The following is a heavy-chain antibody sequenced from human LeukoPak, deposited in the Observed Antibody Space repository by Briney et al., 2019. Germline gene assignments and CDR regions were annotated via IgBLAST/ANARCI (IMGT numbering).Heavy chain of an antibody. CDR3: ARHSPGYYYYDMDV. CDR2: VYYSGST. Sequence: SETLSLTCTVSGGSISSSNYYWGWIRQPPGRGLEWIGSVYYSGSTYSNPSLKSRVTVSVDTSKNQFSLKLSSVTAADTAVYYCARHSPGYYYYDMDVWGQGTTVTVSS. J-gene: IGHJ6*02. CDR1: GGSISSSNYY. V-gene: IGHV4-39*01.